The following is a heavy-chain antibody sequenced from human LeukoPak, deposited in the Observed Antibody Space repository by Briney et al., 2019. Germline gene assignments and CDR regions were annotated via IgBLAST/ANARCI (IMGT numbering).Heavy chain of an antibody. Sequence: SETLSPTCTVSGGSISSGDYYWSWIRQPPGKGLEWIGYIYYSGSTYYNPSLKSRVTISVDTSKNQFSLKLSSVTAADTAVYYCARDQYYYDSSGYRRTLDAFDIWGQGTMVTVSS. CDR1: GGSISSGDYY. J-gene: IGHJ3*02. CDR3: ARDQYYYDSSGYRRTLDAFDI. CDR2: IYYSGST. D-gene: IGHD3-22*01. V-gene: IGHV4-30-4*01.